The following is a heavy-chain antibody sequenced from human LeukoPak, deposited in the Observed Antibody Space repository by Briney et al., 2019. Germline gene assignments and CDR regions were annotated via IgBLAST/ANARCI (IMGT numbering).Heavy chain of an antibody. CDR3: AKERITMVRGVREFDP. Sequence: GGSLRLSCAASGFTFSSYGMHWVRQAPGKGLEWVAFIRYDGSSKYYADSVKGRFTISRDNSKNTLYLQMNSLRAEDTAVYYCAKERITMVRGVREFDPWGQGTLVTVSS. D-gene: IGHD3-10*01. CDR2: IRYDGSSK. CDR1: GFTFSSYG. J-gene: IGHJ5*02. V-gene: IGHV3-30*02.